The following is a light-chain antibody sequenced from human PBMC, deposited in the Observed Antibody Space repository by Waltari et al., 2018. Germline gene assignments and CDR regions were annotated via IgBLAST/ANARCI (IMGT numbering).Light chain of an antibody. Sequence: SSELTQDPAVSVALGQTVRITCQGDSLRSYYTCWYHQKPGQAPVLVLYGKNNRPSGIPDRFSGSSSGNTASLTITGAQAEDEADYYCSSRDSSGNHWVFGGGTKLTVL. CDR1: SLRSYY. CDR3: SSRDSSGNHWV. J-gene: IGLJ3*02. CDR2: GKN. V-gene: IGLV3-19*01.